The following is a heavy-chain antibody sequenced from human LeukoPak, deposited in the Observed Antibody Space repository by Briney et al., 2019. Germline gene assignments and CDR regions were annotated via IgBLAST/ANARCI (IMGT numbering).Heavy chain of an antibody. CDR2: ISSSGSTI. CDR1: GFTFSSYE. CDR3: ATYRQIQVPFEF. V-gene: IGHV3-48*03. D-gene: IGHD5-18*01. J-gene: IGHJ4*02. Sequence: GGSLRLSCAASGFTFSSYEMNWVRQAPGKGLEWVSYISSSGSTIYYADSVKGRFTISRDNSRSTLSLQMDSLRAEDTATYYCATYRQIQVPFEFWGQGTLATVSS.